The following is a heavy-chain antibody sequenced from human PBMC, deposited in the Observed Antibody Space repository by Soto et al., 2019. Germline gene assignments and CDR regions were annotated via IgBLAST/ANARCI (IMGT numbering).Heavy chain of an antibody. V-gene: IGHV5-51*01. Sequence: PGESLKISCKGSGYSFTSYWIGWVRQMPWKGLEWMGVIYPGDSDTRYSPSFQGQVTISADKSISTAYLQWSSLKASDTAMYYCSRPRFYGSGSYDAMDVCGQGTTVTVYS. D-gene: IGHD3-10*01. CDR1: GYSFTSYW. CDR3: SRPRFYGSGSYDAMDV. CDR2: IYPGDSDT. J-gene: IGHJ6*02.